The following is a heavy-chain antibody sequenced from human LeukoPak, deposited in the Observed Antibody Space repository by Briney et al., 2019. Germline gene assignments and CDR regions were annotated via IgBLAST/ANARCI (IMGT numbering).Heavy chain of an antibody. CDR3: ARPRSYYYYDSSGYYARGAFDI. J-gene: IGHJ3*02. CDR1: GGSFRGYY. Sequence: KPSETLSLTCAVYGGSFRGYYWSWIRQRPGKGLEWIGEVNQSGSPYYNPSLKSRVTISADTSKNQFSLKMTSVTAADTAVYYCARPRSYYYYDSSGYYARGAFDIWGQGTMVTVSS. CDR2: VNQSGSP. D-gene: IGHD3-22*01. V-gene: IGHV4-34*01.